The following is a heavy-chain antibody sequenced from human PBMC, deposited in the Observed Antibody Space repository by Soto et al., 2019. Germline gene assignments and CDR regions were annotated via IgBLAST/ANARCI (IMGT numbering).Heavy chain of an antibody. CDR3: ARGLDRDDILTGYYRYPFGY. CDR2: INHSGST. V-gene: IGHV4-34*01. Sequence: SETLSLTCAVYGVSFSGYYWSWIRQPPGKGLEWIGEINHSGSTNYNPSLKSRVTISVDTSKNQFSLKLSSVTAADTAVYYCARGLDRDDILTGYYRYPFGYWGQEPWSPSPQ. CDR1: GVSFSGYY. D-gene: IGHD3-9*01. J-gene: IGHJ4*01.